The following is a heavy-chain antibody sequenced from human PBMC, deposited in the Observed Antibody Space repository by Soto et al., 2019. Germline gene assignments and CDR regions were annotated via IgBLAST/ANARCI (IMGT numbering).Heavy chain of an antibody. V-gene: IGHV4-4*02. CDR3: ARVRQGCSANNCYFDP. D-gene: IGHD1-1*01. CDR1: GGSVRAPDW. J-gene: IGHJ5*01. CDR2: VHISGHS. Sequence: SETLSLTCTLSGGSVRAPDWWNWVRQSPDKGLEWIAEVHISGHSNYNPSLRSRVSVSIASSKNQFYLNLNSVTAADTAIYYCARVRQGCSANNCYFDPWGQGTQVTVSS.